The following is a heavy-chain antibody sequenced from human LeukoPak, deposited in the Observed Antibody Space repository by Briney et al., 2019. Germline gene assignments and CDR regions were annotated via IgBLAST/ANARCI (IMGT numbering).Heavy chain of an antibody. V-gene: IGHV3-30*18. J-gene: IGHJ4*02. CDR1: GFTFSSYG. CDR3: AKDLITTTRQV. Sequence: GGSLRLSCAASGFTFSSYGMHWVRQAPGKGLEWVAVISYDGSNKYYADSVKGRFTISRDNSKNTLYLQMNSLRAEGTAVYYCAKDLITTTRQVWGQGTLVTVSS. D-gene: IGHD3-3*01. CDR2: ISYDGSNK.